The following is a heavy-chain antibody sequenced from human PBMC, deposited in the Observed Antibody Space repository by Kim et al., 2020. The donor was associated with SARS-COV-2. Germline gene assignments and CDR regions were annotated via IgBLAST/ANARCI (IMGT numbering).Heavy chain of an antibody. Sequence: ASVKVSCKVSGNSPTDLSFHWVRQAGGLGLEWMGGIDPENGETIYAQKFQGRVTMTEDTSTHTAYMELSSLRSEDTAVYYCAVGGSQIDSWGQGTRVSVS. CDR3: AVGGSQIDS. J-gene: IGHJ4*02. V-gene: IGHV1-24*01. CDR2: IDPENGET. CDR1: GNSPTDLS.